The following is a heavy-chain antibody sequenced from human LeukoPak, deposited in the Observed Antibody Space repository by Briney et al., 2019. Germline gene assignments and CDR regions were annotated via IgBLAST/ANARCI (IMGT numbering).Heavy chain of an antibody. V-gene: IGHV1-69*04. CDR3: ATSPMGVVVITPY. CDR2: IIPILGIA. CDR1: GGTFSSYA. D-gene: IGHD3-22*01. Sequence: ASVKVSCKASGGTFSSYAISWVRQAPGQGLEWMGRIIPILGIATYAQKFQGRVTITADKSTSTAYMELSSLRSEDTAVYYCATSPMGVVVITPYWGQGTLVTVSS. J-gene: IGHJ4*02.